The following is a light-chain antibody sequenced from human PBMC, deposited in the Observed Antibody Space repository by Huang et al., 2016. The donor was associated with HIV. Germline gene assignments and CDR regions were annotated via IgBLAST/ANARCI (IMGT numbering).Light chain of an antibody. CDR1: QSVFSY. V-gene: IGKV3-11*01. CDR3: QQRSAWPRT. J-gene: IGKJ2*01. Sequence: ATLSLSPGESATLSCRTSQSVFSYLAWYQQRPGQAPRLLIYDASKRATGVSARFSGSGSGTDFALTISSLESEDFAVYYCQQRSAWPRTFGQGTKLEI. CDR2: DAS.